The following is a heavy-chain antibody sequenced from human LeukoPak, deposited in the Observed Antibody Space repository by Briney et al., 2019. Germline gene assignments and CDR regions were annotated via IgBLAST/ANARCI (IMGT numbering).Heavy chain of an antibody. CDR2: IKSKADDGAI. V-gene: IGHV3-15*01. D-gene: IGHD3-22*01. J-gene: IGHJ4*02. Sequence: PGGSLRLSCVASGFTFSNAWMTWVRQAPGKGLEWVGRIKSKADDGAIDYAAPVKGRFTISRDDSKNTLYLQMNSLKSEDTAEYYCTTGNRYYDSSGYYPYYFDYWGQGTLVTVSS. CDR3: TTGNRYYDSSGYYPYYFDY. CDR1: GFTFSNAW.